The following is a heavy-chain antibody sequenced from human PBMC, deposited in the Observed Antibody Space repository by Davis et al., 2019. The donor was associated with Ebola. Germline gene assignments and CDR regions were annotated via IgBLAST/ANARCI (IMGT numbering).Heavy chain of an antibody. Sequence: PSETLSLTCAVYGGSFSGYYWSWIRQPPGKGLEWIGEINHSGSTNYNPSLKSRLTMSVDTSKNQFSLKLSSVTAADTAVYDCARDAPASGFYYMDVWGQGTLVTVSS. J-gene: IGHJ4*02. CDR3: ARDAPASGFYYMDV. D-gene: IGHD2-2*01. CDR1: GGSFSGYY. CDR2: INHSGST. V-gene: IGHV4-34*01.